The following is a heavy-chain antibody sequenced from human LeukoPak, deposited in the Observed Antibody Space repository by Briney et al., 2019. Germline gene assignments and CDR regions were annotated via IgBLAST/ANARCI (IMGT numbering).Heavy chain of an antibody. CDR1: GGSISNYY. Sequence: NPSETLSLTCSVSGGSISNYYGGWVRQTPGKGLEWVGYIYYSGNTNYNPSLQSRVTLSVVTYNNQFCLKLSSVTAADTDGYYFARGHVDAFDTWGQGTMVTVSS. CDR2: IYYSGNT. V-gene: IGHV4-59*01. CDR3: ARGHVDAFDT. J-gene: IGHJ3*02.